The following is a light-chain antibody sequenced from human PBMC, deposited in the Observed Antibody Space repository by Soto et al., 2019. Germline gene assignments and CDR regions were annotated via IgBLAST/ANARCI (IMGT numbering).Light chain of an antibody. CDR2: GAS. CDR1: QSVSSSY. CDR3: QKYGSSPLT. Sequence: EIVLTQSPGTLSLSPGERATLSCRASQSVSSSYLAWYQQKPGQAPRLLIYGASSRATGIPDRFSGSWSGTDITLTISRLEPEDFGVYYCQKYGSSPLTFGGGTKVEIK. J-gene: IGKJ4*01. V-gene: IGKV3-20*01.